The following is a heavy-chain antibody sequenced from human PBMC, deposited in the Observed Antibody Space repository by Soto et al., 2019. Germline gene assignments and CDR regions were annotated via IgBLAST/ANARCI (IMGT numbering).Heavy chain of an antibody. D-gene: IGHD2-2*01. CDR1: GGSISSYY. J-gene: IGHJ6*02. Sequence: SETLSLTCSVSGGSISSYYWSWIRQPPGKGLEWIGYIYYSGSTNYNPSLKSRVTISVDTSKNQFSLKLSSVTAADTAVYYCARAYCSSTSCHPSFGMDVWGQGTTVTVSS. CDR3: ARAYCSSTSCHPSFGMDV. CDR2: IYYSGST. V-gene: IGHV4-59*01.